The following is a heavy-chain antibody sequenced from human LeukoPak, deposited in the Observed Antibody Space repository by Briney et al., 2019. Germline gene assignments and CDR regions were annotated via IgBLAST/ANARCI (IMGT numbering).Heavy chain of an antibody. D-gene: IGHD3-22*01. Sequence: SETLSLTCAVYGGSFSGYYWSWIRQPPGKGLEWIGETNHSGSTNYNPSLKSRVTISVDTSKNQFSLKLSSVTAADTAVYYCARRDSYSSGYYYFDYWGQGTLVTVSS. V-gene: IGHV4-34*01. CDR1: GGSFSGYY. CDR3: ARRDSYSSGYYYFDY. CDR2: TNHSGST. J-gene: IGHJ4*02.